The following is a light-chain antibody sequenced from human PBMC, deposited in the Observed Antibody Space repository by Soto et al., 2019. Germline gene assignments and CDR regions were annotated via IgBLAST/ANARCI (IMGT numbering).Light chain of an antibody. CDR3: SSYTTSSTPHYV. J-gene: IGLJ1*01. CDR1: SSDVGGYNS. CDR2: DVS. V-gene: IGLV2-14*03. Sequence: QSALTQPASVSGSPGQSITISCTGTSSDVGGYNSVSWYQHHPGKAPKLMIFDVSDRPSGVSSRFSGSKSGNTASLTISGPQAEDEADYYCSSYTTSSTPHYVFGPGTKLTVL.